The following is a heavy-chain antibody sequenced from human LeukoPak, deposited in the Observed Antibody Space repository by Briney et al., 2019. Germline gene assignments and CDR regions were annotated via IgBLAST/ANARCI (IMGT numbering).Heavy chain of an antibody. J-gene: IGHJ5*02. CDR3: AGFPAIYDSSVAFWFDP. Sequence: SETLSVTCAVYVGSFSGYYWSWIRQPPGKGLEWIVEINHSGSTNYSPSLQSRVTISVDETKNQFSLYLTCVTSADTAGYSFAGFPAIYDSSVAFWFDPWGQGTLVTVSS. D-gene: IGHD3-22*01. V-gene: IGHV4-34*01. CDR1: VGSFSGYY. CDR2: INHSGST.